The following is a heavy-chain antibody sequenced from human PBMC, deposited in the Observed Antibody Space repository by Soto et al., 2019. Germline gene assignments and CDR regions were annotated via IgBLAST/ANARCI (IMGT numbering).Heavy chain of an antibody. D-gene: IGHD4-17*01. V-gene: IGHV3-74*01. J-gene: IGHJ4*02. Sequence: EVQLVESGGGLVQPGGSLRLSCAASGFTLNSYWMHWVRQAPGKGLVWVSRINSDGSSTSYADSVKGRFTISRDNARNTLYLQMNSLRAEDTAVYYCVRVAYGALGHCGQGDLVTVSS. CDR2: INSDGSST. CDR1: GFTLNSYW. CDR3: VRVAYGALGH.